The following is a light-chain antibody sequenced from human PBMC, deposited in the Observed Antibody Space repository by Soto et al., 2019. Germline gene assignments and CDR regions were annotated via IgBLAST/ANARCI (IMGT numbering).Light chain of an antibody. J-gene: IGKJ3*01. CDR1: QGISTY. CDR2: AAS. V-gene: IGKV1-27*01. Sequence: DIQMTQSPSSLSASVGDRVTITCRASQGISTYLAWYQQKPGEVPKLLIYAASRLQSGVPSRISGSGSATEFTLTINSLQAEDGATYYCQKYNSAPFPFGPGTKVDIK. CDR3: QKYNSAPFP.